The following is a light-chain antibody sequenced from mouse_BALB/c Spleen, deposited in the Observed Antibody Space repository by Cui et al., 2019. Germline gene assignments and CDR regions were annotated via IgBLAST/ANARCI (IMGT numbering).Light chain of an antibody. CDR2: RTS. Sequence: ENVLTQSPAIMAASLGRKVTMTCSASSSVSSSYLHWYQQKSGASPKPLIHRTSNLASGVPARFSGSGSGTSYSLTISSVEAEDDATYYCQQWSGYPFTFGGGTKLEIK. CDR3: QQWSGYPFT. V-gene: IGKV4-58*01. CDR1: SSVSSSY. J-gene: IGKJ2*01.